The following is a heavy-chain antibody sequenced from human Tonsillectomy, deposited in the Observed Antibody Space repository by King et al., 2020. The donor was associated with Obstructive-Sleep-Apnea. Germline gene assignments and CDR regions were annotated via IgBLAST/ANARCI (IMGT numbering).Heavy chain of an antibody. CDR1: GDSIGNNNW. CDR3: ARVCRTGFYYGLDV. Sequence: VQLQESGPGLVKPSGTLSLTCAVSGDSIGNNNWWTWVRKSPGKGLEWIGEIYHRGTTTYNPSLNSRLTISVDKSRNQFSLNLASVTAADTSIYYCARVCRTGFYYGLDVWGQGTTVTVSS. CDR2: IYHRGTT. V-gene: IGHV4-4*02. D-gene: IGHD6-25*01. J-gene: IGHJ6*02.